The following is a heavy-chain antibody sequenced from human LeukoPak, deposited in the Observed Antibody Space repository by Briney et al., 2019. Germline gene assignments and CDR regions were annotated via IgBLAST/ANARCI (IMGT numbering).Heavy chain of an antibody. CDR1: GYTLTELS. Sequence: APVKVSCKVSGYTLTELSMHWVRQAPGKGLEWMGGFDPEDGETIYAQKFQGRVTMTEDTSTDTAYMELSSLRSEDTAVYYCATVLGPGLECSGGSCYSYYYGMDVWGQGTTVTVSS. D-gene: IGHD2-15*01. CDR2: FDPEDGET. J-gene: IGHJ6*02. CDR3: ATVLGPGLECSGGSCYSYYYGMDV. V-gene: IGHV1-24*01.